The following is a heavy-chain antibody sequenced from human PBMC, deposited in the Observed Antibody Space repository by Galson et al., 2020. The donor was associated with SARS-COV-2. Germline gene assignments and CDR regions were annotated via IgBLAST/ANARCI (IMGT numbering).Heavy chain of an antibody. CDR3: ASAYSSSWYWYFDL. Sequence: SETLSLTCTVSGGSISSYYWSWIRQPPGKGLEWIGYIYYSGSTNYNPSLKSRVTISVDTSKNQFSLKLSSVTAADTAVYYCASAYSSSWYWYFDLRGRGTLVTVSS. CDR2: IYYSGST. CDR1: GGSISSYY. D-gene: IGHD6-13*01. J-gene: IGHJ2*01. V-gene: IGHV4-59*01.